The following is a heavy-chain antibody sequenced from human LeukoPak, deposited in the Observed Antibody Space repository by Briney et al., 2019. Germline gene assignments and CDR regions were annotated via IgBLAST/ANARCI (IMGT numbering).Heavy chain of an antibody. V-gene: IGHV3-64*04. CDR3: ARTFDSTGYDYGHYFDY. J-gene: IGHJ4*02. Sequence: GGSLRLSCSASGFTFSSYAMHWVRQAPGKGLEYVSAISSNGGSTYYAVSVKGRFTISRDNSKNTLYLQMNSLRAEDTAMYYCARTFDSTGYDYGHYFDYWGQGTLVTVSS. CDR1: GFTFSSYA. CDR2: ISSNGGST. D-gene: IGHD3-22*01.